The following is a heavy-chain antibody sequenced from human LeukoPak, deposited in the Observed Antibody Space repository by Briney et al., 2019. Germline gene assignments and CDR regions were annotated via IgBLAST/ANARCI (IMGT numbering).Heavy chain of an antibody. CDR3: AKTLRELSGGAFDI. D-gene: IGHD1-26*01. CDR1: GFTFSSYA. V-gene: IGHV3-30*02. CDR2: IRYDGSNK. J-gene: IGHJ3*02. Sequence: GGSLRLSCAASGFTFSSYAMHWVRQAPGKGLEWVAFIRYDGSNKYYADSVKGRFTISRDNSKNTLYLQMNSLRAEDTAVYSCAKTLRELSGGAFDIWGQGTMVTVSS.